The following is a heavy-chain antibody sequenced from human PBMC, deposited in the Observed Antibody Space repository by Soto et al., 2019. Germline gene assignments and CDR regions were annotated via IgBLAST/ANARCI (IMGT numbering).Heavy chain of an antibody. V-gene: IGHV2-5*02. CDR2: IYWDGDR. J-gene: IGHJ4*02. Sequence: QNTLRESGRSLVRPTQTLTLISTSSGFSLSTDGVGVGWIRQPPGKALEWLALIYWDGDRRYTPSLKSRHTITKDTSKNQVCLTMTDIDPVDTATFYCAYRRPVDYYDFWIGHSGGTFDYWGQGTLVTVSS. D-gene: IGHD3-3*01. CDR1: GFSLSTDGVG. CDR3: AYRRPVDYYDFWIGHSGGTFDY.